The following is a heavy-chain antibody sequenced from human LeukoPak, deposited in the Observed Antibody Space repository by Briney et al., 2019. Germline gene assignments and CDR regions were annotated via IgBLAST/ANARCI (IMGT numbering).Heavy chain of an antibody. Sequence: GRSLRLSCAASGFAFNSYAIHWVRQAPGKGLEWVSFISYDGRIKYYADSVKGRLTISRDNSKNTLYLQMNSLRAEDTAVYYCAKDRMQQWLGTNWFDPWGQGTLVTVSS. CDR3: AKDRMQQWLGTNWFDP. V-gene: IGHV3-30-3*01. CDR2: ISYDGRIK. CDR1: GFAFNSYA. J-gene: IGHJ5*02. D-gene: IGHD6-19*01.